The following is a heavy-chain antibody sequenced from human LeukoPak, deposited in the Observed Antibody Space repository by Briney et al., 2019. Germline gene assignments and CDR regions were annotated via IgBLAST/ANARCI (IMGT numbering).Heavy chain of an antibody. Sequence: SETRSLTCAVYGGSFSGCYWSWIRQPPGKGLEWIGEINHSGSTNYNPSLKSRVTISVDMSKNQFSLKLSSVTAADTAVYYCARGGDIVVVVAGNFDYWGQGTLVTVSS. J-gene: IGHJ4*02. CDR2: INHSGST. V-gene: IGHV4-34*01. CDR1: GGSFSGCY. D-gene: IGHD2-15*01. CDR3: ARGGDIVVVVAGNFDY.